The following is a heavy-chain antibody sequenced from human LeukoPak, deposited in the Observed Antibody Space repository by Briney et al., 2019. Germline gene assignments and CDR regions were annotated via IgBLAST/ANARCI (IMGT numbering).Heavy chain of an antibody. CDR2: ISVGGDTT. J-gene: IGHJ4*02. V-gene: IGHV3-23*01. CDR3: AAISYSGTWPVGY. D-gene: IGHD6-25*01. CDR1: GFTFSSYA. Sequence: PGGSLRLSCAASGFTFSSYAMSWVRQAPGEGLEWVSGISVGGDTTYTADSVRGRFTISRDNSNNTLYLQMNTLTAEDTAVYYCAAISYSGTWPVGYWGQGALVTVTA.